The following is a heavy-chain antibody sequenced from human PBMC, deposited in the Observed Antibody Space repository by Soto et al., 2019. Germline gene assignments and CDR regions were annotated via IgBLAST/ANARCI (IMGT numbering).Heavy chain of an antibody. CDR2: IYYSGST. J-gene: IGHJ5*02. CDR3: ATQEVGGSYVYTFDP. D-gene: IGHD1-26*01. CDR1: GGSITSSSYY. Sequence: SETLSLTCTVSGGSITSSSYYWGWIRQPPGKGLEWIGSIYYSGSTYYKPSLKSRVTISVDTSKNQFSLKLISVTAADTAVYYCATQEVGGSYVYTFDPWGQGTLVTVSS. V-gene: IGHV4-39*01.